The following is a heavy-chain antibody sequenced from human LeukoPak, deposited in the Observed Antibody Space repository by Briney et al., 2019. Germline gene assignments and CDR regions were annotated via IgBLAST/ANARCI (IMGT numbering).Heavy chain of an antibody. D-gene: IGHD3-3*01. CDR3: AKGHYDFRDY. V-gene: IGHV3-23*01. Sequence: GGSLRLSCAASGFTFGTFAFSWVRQAPGKGLEWASSITGDDSTYYADSVKGGFTISRDTSSNTLYLQMNSLRAEDTALYYCAKGHYDFRDYWGQGTLVTVSS. CDR2: ITGDDST. CDR1: GFTFGTFA. J-gene: IGHJ4*02.